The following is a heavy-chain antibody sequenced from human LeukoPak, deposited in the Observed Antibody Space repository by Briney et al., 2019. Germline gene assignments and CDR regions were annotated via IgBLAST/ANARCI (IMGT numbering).Heavy chain of an antibody. Sequence: PEASVKASCKASGYTFTSYAMHWVRQAPGQRPEWMGWINAGKGNTKYSQKFQGRVTITRDTSASTAYMEVSSLRSEDTAVYHCARTQGVYYGGNSGAFDIWGQGTVVTVSS. D-gene: IGHD4-23*01. J-gene: IGHJ3*02. CDR2: INAGKGNT. V-gene: IGHV1-3*01. CDR1: GYTFTSYA. CDR3: ARTQGVYYGGNSGAFDI.